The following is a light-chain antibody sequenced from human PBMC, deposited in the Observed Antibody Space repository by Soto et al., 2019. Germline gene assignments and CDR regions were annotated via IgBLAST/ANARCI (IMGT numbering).Light chain of an antibody. CDR3: QQYYSTPWT. CDR1: QSVSNNY. J-gene: IGKJ1*01. V-gene: IGKV3-20*01. Sequence: EIVLTQSPGTLSLSPGERATLSCRASQSVSNNYLAWYQQKPGQAPRLLIYGASNRATGIPDRFSGSGSGTDFTLTISSLQAEDVAVYYCQQYYSTPWTFGQGTKV. CDR2: GAS.